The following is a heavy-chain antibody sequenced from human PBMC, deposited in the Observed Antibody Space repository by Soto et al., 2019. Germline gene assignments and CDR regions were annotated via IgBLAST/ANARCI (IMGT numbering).Heavy chain of an antibody. Sequence: QVQLVQSGAEVKKPGSSVKVSCKASGGTFSSYAISWVRQAPGQGLEWMGGIIPIFGTANYAQKFQGRVTITADESTSTAYMELSSLRSEDTSVYYCARAILTYYYDSSCYYHFDYWGQGTLVTVSS. V-gene: IGHV1-69*01. J-gene: IGHJ4*02. D-gene: IGHD3-22*01. CDR2: IIPIFGTA. CDR3: ARAILTYYYDSSCYYHFDY. CDR1: GGTFSSYA.